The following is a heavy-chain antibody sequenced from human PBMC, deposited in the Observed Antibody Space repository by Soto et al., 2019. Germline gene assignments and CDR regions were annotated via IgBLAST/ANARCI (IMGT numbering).Heavy chain of an antibody. Sequence: EVQLVESGVGLVQPGRSLRLSCAASGFDFRTYVMHWVRYVPGKGLECVSSIDPTSNTKGYADSVKCRFTISRDNAKNAFYLQMDSLRAEDTALYYCATDSPNGSIDNWGQATLVTVSS. V-gene: IGHV3-9*01. J-gene: IGHJ4*02. CDR2: IDPTSNTK. CDR3: ATDSPNGSIDN. CDR1: GFDFRTYV. D-gene: IGHD3-10*01.